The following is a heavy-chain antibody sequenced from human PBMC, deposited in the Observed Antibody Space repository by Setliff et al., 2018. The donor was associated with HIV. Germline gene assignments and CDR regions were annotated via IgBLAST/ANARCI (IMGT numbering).Heavy chain of an antibody. CDR3: ARVSRSGWFFDW. Sequence: ASVKVSCKASGYTFTSYGISWVRQAPGQGLEWMGWISSYNGNTKYAQKVQDRVTMTTDTSTSTAYMELRSLRSDDTAVYYCARVSRSGWFFDWWGQGSLVTVSS. J-gene: IGHJ4*02. CDR2: ISSYNGNT. V-gene: IGHV1-18*01. CDR1: GYTFTSYG. D-gene: IGHD6-19*01.